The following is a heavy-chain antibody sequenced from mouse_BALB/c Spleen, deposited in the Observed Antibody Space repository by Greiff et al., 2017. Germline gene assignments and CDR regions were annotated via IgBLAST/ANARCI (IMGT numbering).Heavy chain of an antibody. J-gene: IGHJ3*01. CDR3: ARNDGNYVVFAY. CDR1: GFSLTSYG. Sequence: VQVVESGPGLVQPSQSLSITCTVSGFSLTSYGVHWVRQSPGKGLEWLGVIWSGGSTDYNAAFISRLSISKDNSKSQVFFKMNSLQADDTAIYYCARNDGNYVVFAYWGQGTLVTVSA. D-gene: IGHD2-1*01. CDR2: IWSGGST. V-gene: IGHV2-4-1*01.